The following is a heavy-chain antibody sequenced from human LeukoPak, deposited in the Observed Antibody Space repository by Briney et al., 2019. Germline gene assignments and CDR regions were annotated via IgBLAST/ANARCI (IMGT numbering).Heavy chain of an antibody. CDR1: TFTFSRYA. V-gene: IGHV3-23*01. J-gene: IGHJ4*02. Sequence: GGSLRLSCAASTFTFSRYAMSWVRQAPGKGLEWVSATSGSGDYTYYADSVKGRFTISRDNSKNTLYLQMNSLRTEDTAVYYCARAHYGSGSYGLDYWGQGTLVTVSS. CDR3: ARAHYGSGSYGLDY. D-gene: IGHD3-10*01. CDR2: TSGSGDYT.